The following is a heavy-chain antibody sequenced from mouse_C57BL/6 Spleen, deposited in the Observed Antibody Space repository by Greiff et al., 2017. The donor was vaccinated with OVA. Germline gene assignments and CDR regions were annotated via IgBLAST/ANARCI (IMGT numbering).Heavy chain of an antibody. CDR3: AREGVLYDYDDY. J-gene: IGHJ2*01. D-gene: IGHD2-4*01. Sequence: QVQLKESGAELVRPGASVKLSCKASGYTFTDYYINWVKQRPGQGLEWIARIYPGSGNTYYNEKFKGKATLTAEKSSSTAYMQLSSLTSEDSAVYFCAREGVLYDYDDYWGQGTTLTVSS. CDR2: IYPGSGNT. CDR1: GYTFTDYY. V-gene: IGHV1-76*01.